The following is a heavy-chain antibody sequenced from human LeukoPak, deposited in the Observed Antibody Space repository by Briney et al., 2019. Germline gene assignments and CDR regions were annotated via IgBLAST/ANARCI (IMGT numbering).Heavy chain of an antibody. J-gene: IGHJ6*02. D-gene: IGHD1-14*01. CDR3: ARAGKPPYGMDV. Sequence: GGSLRLSCAASGFIFGDYNMNWVRQAPGKGLEWVSYISSGGSTIYYADSVKGRFTISRDNARNSLYLQMNGLTDEDTAVYYCARAGKPPYGMDVWGQGTTVTVSS. CDR1: GFIFGDYN. V-gene: IGHV3-48*02. CDR2: ISSGGSTI.